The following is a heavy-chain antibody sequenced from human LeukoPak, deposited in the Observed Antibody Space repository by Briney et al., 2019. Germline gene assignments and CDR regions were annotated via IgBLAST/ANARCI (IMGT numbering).Heavy chain of an antibody. CDR1: GFTFRSYS. D-gene: IGHD6-19*01. CDR3: ARGVRIAVAGNIDY. Sequence: GGSLRLSCAASGFTFRSYSMHWVRQAPGKGLEWEAAISYDGSNKNYADSVKGRFTISRDNSKNTLYLQMNSLRAEDTAVYYCARGVRIAVAGNIDYWGQGTLVTVSS. V-gene: IGHV3-30*04. CDR2: ISYDGSNK. J-gene: IGHJ4*02.